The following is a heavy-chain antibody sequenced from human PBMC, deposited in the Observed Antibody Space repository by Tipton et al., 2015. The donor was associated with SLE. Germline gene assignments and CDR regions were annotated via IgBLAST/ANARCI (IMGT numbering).Heavy chain of an antibody. Sequence: TLSLTCTVSGGSISSSSYYWGWIRQPPGKGLEWIGNIYYTGNTFYNPSLKSRVTISLDTSKNQFSLKLSSVTAADTAVYYCAAPAAAGTHDYWGQGTLVTVSS. J-gene: IGHJ4*02. D-gene: IGHD6-13*01. V-gene: IGHV4-39*07. CDR3: AAPAAAGTHDY. CDR1: GGSISSSSYY. CDR2: IYYTGNT.